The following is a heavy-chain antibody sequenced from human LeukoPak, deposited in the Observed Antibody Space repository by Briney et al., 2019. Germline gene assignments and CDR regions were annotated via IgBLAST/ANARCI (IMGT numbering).Heavy chain of an antibody. CDR2: IYNSGST. V-gene: IGHV4-59*08. CDR3: ARRTTVTPNWFDP. D-gene: IGHD4-17*01. Sequence: SETLSLTYTVSGDSISSNYWSWIRQPPGKGLEWIGYIYNSGSTKYNPSLRSRVTISLDTSKNQFSLRVNSVTAADTAVYYCARRTTVTPNWFDPWGQGTLVTVSS. CDR1: GDSISSNY. J-gene: IGHJ5*02.